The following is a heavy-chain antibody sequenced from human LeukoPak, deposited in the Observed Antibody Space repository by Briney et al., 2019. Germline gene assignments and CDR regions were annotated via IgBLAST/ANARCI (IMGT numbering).Heavy chain of an antibody. CDR3: ARGTPYYDFWSGYHSIDY. V-gene: IGHV4-59*08. Sequence: SETLSLTCTVSGGSISSYYWSWIRQPPGKGLEWIGYIYYSGSTNYNPSLKSRVTISVDTSKNRFSLKLSSVTVADTAVYYCARGTPYYDFWSGYHSIDYWGQGTLVTVSS. J-gene: IGHJ4*02. CDR2: IYYSGST. CDR1: GGSISSYY. D-gene: IGHD3-3*01.